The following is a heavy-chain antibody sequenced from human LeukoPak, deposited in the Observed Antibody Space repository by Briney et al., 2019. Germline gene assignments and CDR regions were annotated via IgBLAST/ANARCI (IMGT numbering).Heavy chain of an antibody. V-gene: IGHV1-2*06. D-gene: IGHD4-11*01. CDR1: GYTFTGYY. Sequence: GASVNVSCKASGYTFTGYYIHWVRQAPGQGLEWMGRINPNSGGTNYAQRFQGRVTMTRDTSISTAYMELSRLRSDDTAVYYCATAESSNWDAKYFFDYWGQGTLVTVSS. CDR3: ATAESSNWDAKYFFDY. J-gene: IGHJ4*02. CDR2: INPNSGGT.